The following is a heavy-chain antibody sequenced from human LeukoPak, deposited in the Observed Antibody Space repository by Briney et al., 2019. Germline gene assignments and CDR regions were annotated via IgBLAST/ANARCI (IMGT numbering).Heavy chain of an antibody. CDR1: GNSISGGYY. CDR2: IHHSGSS. CDR3: ACRINIVRLPSPMRDS. J-gene: IGHJ4*02. V-gene: IGHV4-38-2*01. D-gene: IGHD2-15*01. Sequence: SETLSLTCAVSGNSISGGYYWGWIRQSPEKGLQFIGSIHHSGSSIYNPSLKSRVTISVDTPKNQFSLRLTSVAAADTAVYYCACRINIVRLPSPMRDSWGQGTPVIVSS.